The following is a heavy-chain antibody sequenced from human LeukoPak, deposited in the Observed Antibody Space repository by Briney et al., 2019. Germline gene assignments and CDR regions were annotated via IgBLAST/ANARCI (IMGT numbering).Heavy chain of an antibody. J-gene: IGHJ4*02. CDR3: ASLMLIAAGYDY. CDR1: GGSFSGYY. Sequence: PSETLSLTCAVYGGSFSGYYWSWLRQPPGKGLEWIGEINHRGSTTYNLSLRSRVTISIDTSKNQFSLSLISVTAADTAVYYCASLMLIAAGYDYWGQGNLDTVSS. CDR2: INHRGST. D-gene: IGHD6-13*01. V-gene: IGHV4-34*01.